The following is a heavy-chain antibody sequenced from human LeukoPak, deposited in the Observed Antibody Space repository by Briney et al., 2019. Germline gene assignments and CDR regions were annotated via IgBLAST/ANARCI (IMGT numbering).Heavy chain of an antibody. CDR3: TRGRYGDYDDY. CDR1: GGSISSYY. J-gene: IGHJ4*02. V-gene: IGHV4-59*01. D-gene: IGHD4-17*01. Sequence: SETLSLTCTVSGGSISSYYWSWIRQPPGKGLEWIGYIYYSGSTNYNPSLKSRVTISVDTSKNQFSLKLSSVTAADTAVYYCTRGRYGDYDDYWGQGTLVTVSS. CDR2: IYYSGST.